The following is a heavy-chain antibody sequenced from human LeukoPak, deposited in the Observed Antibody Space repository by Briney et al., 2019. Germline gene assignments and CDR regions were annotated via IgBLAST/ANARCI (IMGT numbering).Heavy chain of an antibody. D-gene: IGHD5-12*01. V-gene: IGHV3-23*01. CDR2: ISGSGGST. Sequence: GGSLRLSCAASGFTFSSYAMSWVRQAPGKGLEWVSAISGSGGSTYYADSVKGRFTISRDNAKNSLYLQMNSLRAEDTALYYCAREVATTDNYYYMDVWGKGTTVTVYS. J-gene: IGHJ6*03. CDR3: AREVATTDNYYYMDV. CDR1: GFTFSSYA.